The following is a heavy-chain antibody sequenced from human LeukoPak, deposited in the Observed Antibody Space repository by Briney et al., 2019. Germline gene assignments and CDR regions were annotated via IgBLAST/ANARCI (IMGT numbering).Heavy chain of an antibody. V-gene: IGHV1-18*01. D-gene: IGHD1-26*01. Sequence: ASAKVSCKASGYTFTSYAMHWVRQAPGQRLEWMGWISAYNGNTNYAQKLQGRVTMTTDTSTSTAYMELRSLRSDDTAVYYCARVWWELRGEVVAFDIWGQGTMVTVSS. CDR1: GYTFTSYA. CDR2: ISAYNGNT. J-gene: IGHJ3*02. CDR3: ARVWWELRGEVVAFDI.